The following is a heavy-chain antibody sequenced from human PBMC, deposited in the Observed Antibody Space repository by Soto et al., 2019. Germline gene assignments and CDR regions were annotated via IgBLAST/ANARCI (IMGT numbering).Heavy chain of an antibody. J-gene: IGHJ4*02. CDR1: GFTFSSYA. Sequence: GGSLRLSCAASGFTFSSYAMHWVRQAPGKGLEWVAVISYDGSNKYYADYVKGRFTISRDNSKNTLYLQMNSMRAEDTAVYYCAVVAEASYFDYWGQGTLVTVSS. D-gene: IGHD3-22*01. CDR3: AVVAEASYFDY. CDR2: ISYDGSNK. V-gene: IGHV3-30-3*01.